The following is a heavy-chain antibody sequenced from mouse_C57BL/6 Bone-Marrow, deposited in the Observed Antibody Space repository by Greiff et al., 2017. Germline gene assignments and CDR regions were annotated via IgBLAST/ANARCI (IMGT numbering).Heavy chain of an antibody. CDR1: GFTFSSYA. J-gene: IGHJ1*03. Sequence: DVKLVESGGGLVKPGGSLKLSCAASGFTFSSYAMSWVRQTPEKRLEWVATISDGGSYTYYTDNVKGRFTISRDNAKNNLYLQMSHLKSEDTAMYYCARDNYWYFDVWGTGTTVTVSS. V-gene: IGHV5-4*01. CDR2: ISDGGSYT. CDR3: ARDNYWYFDV.